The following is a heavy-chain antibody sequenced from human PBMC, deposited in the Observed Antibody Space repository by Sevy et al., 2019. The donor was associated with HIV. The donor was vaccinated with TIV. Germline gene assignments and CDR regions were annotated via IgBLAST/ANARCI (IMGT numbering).Heavy chain of an antibody. CDR1: GESFSNYY. Sequence: SETLSLTCTVYGESFSNYYWSWIRQPPGKGLEWIGEINQSGSTNYNASLKSRITISVDTSKKHFTLGLNFVTAADTAVYYCARGPYYYERINHKLYYYYGMDVWGQGTTVTVSS. CDR2: INQSGST. CDR3: ARGPYYYERINHKLYYYYGMDV. D-gene: IGHD3-22*01. J-gene: IGHJ6*02. V-gene: IGHV4-34*01.